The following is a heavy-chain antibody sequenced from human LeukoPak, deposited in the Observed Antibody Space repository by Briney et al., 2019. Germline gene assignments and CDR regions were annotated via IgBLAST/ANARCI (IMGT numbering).Heavy chain of an antibody. J-gene: IGHJ4*02. V-gene: IGHV4-59*01. D-gene: IGHD1-14*01. CDR1: GGSISSYY. CDR2: IYYSGST. CDR3: ARNKGSRTPFDY. Sequence: SETLSLTCTVSGGSISSYYWSWIRQPPGKGLEWIGYIYYSGSTNYNPSLKSRVTISVDTSKNQFSLKLSSVTAADTAVYYCARNKGSRTPFDYWGQGTLVTVSS.